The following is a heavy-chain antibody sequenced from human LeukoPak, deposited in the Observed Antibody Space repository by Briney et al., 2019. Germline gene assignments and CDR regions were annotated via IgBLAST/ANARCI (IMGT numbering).Heavy chain of an antibody. Sequence: PSETLSLTCTVSGGSNSSSSYYWGWIRQPPGKGLEWIGEINHSGSTNYNPSLKSRVTISVDTSKNQFSLKLSSVTAADTAVYYCARGQVETRHFDYWGQGTLVTVSS. J-gene: IGHJ4*02. V-gene: IGHV4-39*07. D-gene: IGHD2-15*01. CDR3: ARGQVETRHFDY. CDR1: GGSNSSSSYY. CDR2: INHSGST.